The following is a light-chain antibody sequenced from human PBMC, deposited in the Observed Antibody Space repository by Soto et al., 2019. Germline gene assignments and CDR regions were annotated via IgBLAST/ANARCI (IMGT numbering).Light chain of an antibody. V-gene: IGKV1-8*01. CDR2: AAS. J-gene: IGKJ2*01. CDR1: QGISSY. Sequence: AIRMTQSPSSLSASTGDRVTITCRASQGISSYLAWYQQKPGKAPKLLIYAASTLQSGVPSRFSGSGSGTDFTLTISCLQSEDFATYYGQQYYNYPYTFGQGTKLEIK. CDR3: QQYYNYPYT.